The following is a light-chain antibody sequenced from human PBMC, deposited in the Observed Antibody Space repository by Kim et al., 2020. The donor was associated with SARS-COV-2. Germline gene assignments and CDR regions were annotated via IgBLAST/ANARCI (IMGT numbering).Light chain of an antibody. Sequence: LYATGGDRVPITWRARQGISCLLAWYQPKSGKAPKLLIYKASSLESGVPSRFSGSGSGTEFTLTISSLQPDDFATYYCQQYFSYSSFGQGTKLEI. V-gene: IGKV1-5*03. J-gene: IGKJ2*03. CDR2: KAS. CDR1: QGISCL. CDR3: QQYFSYSS.